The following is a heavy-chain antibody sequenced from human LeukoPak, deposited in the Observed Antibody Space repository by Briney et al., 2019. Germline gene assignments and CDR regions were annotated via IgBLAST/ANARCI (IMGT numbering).Heavy chain of an antibody. Sequence: ASVKVSCKASGYTFTGYYMHWVRQAPGRGLEWMGWINPNSGGTNYAQKFQGRVTMTRDTSISTAYMELSRLRSDDTAVYYCARDGSITTFGVVKDYGMDVWGQGTTVTVSS. D-gene: IGHD3-3*01. CDR1: GYTFTGYY. J-gene: IGHJ6*02. V-gene: IGHV1-2*02. CDR3: ARDGSITTFGVVKDYGMDV. CDR2: INPNSGGT.